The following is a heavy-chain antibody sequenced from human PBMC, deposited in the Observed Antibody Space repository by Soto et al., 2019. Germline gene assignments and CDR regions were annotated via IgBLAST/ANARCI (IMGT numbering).Heavy chain of an antibody. V-gene: IGHV3-15*01. J-gene: IGHJ3*02. CDR3: TTSSGYCTKGVCYIAPDAFDI. D-gene: IGHD2-8*01. Sequence: GGSLRLSCAASGFTFSNAWMSWVRQAPGKGLEWVGRIKSKTDGGTTDYAAPVKGRFTISRDDSKNTLYLQMNSLKTEDTAVYYCTTSSGYCTKGVCYIAPDAFDIWGQGTMVTVPS. CDR2: IKSKTDGGTT. CDR1: GFTFSNAW.